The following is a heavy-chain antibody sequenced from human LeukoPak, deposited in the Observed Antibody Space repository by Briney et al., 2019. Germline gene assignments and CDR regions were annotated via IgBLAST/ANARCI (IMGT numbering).Heavy chain of an antibody. CDR3: ARRGYSGYSPLDS. CDR2: IHPSDSET. V-gene: IGHV5-51*01. D-gene: IGHD5-12*01. Sequence: GESLKISCKDSGYYFTNYWIAWVRQLPGKGLEWVGIIHPSDSETQYSPSFQGQVTISADNSITTAYLQWSSLKASDTAIYYCARRGYSGYSPLDSWGQGTLVFVSS. J-gene: IGHJ4*02. CDR1: GYYFTNYW.